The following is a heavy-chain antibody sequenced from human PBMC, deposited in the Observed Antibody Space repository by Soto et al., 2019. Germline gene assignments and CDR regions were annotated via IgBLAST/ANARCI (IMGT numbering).Heavy chain of an antibody. D-gene: IGHD1-26*01. CDR2: IYYSGST. V-gene: IGHV4-61*01. Sequence: SETLSLTCTVSGASVRSNNYYWGWIRQPPGKGLEWVGYIYYSGSTNYNPSLKSRVTISVDTSKNQFSLKLSSVTAADTAVYYCARDSGIVGATRFYGMDVWGQGTTVTVSS. CDR3: ARDSGIVGATRFYGMDV. J-gene: IGHJ6*02. CDR1: GASVRSNNYY.